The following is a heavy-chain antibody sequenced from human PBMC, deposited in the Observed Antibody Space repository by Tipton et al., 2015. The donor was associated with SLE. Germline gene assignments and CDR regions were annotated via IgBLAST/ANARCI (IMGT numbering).Heavy chain of an antibody. V-gene: IGHV4-31*03. CDR3: VSSGYPLGSFDV. D-gene: IGHD3-9*01. Sequence: TLSLTCTVSGVSVSSGGYYWNWIRQHPGKGLEWIGCIHSRGCTYYTPSLKSRLTMSVDTSNNQFSLQLSSVTAADTALYYCVSSGYPLGSFDVWGQGTMVTVS. CDR1: GVSVSSGGYY. CDR2: IHSRGCT. J-gene: IGHJ3*01.